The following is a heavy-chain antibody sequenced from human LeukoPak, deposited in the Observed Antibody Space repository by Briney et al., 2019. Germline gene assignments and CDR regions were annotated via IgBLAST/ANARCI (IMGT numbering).Heavy chain of an antibody. CDR1: GFTFSSYI. Sequence: GGSLRLSCAACGFTFSSYIMNWVRQAPGKGLEWVSSISSSSSYIYYADSVKGRFTISRDNAKNSLYLQMNSLRAEDTAVYYCARDINDADAFDIWGQGTMVTVSS. V-gene: IGHV3-21*01. CDR2: ISSSSSYI. CDR3: ARDINDADAFDI. D-gene: IGHD1-1*01. J-gene: IGHJ3*02.